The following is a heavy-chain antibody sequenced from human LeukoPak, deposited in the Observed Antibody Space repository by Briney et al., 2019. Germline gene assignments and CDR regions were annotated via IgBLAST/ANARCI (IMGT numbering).Heavy chain of an antibody. CDR2: ISGSGGST. D-gene: IGHD2/OR15-2a*01. CDR1: GFTFSSYA. V-gene: IGHV3-23*01. CDR3: VPDPNIVMIEAGVHY. Sequence: GGSLGLSCAASGFTFSSYAMSWVRQAPGKGLEWVSAISGSGGSTYYADSVKGRFTISRDNSKNTLYLQMNSLRAEDTAVYYCVPDPNIVMIEAGVHYWGQGTLVTVSS. J-gene: IGHJ4*02.